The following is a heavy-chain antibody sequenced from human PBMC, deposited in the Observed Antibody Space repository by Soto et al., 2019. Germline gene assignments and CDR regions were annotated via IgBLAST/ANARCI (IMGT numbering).Heavy chain of an antibody. CDR2: INHSGST. J-gene: IGHJ3*02. D-gene: IGHD1-1*01. V-gene: IGHV4-34*01. CDR3: ARVTGTHNDAFDI. Sequence: SETLSLTCAVYGGSFSGYYWSWIRQPPGKGLEWIGEINHSGSTNYNPSLKSRVTISVDTSKNQFSLKLSSVTAADTAVYYCARVTGTHNDAFDIWGQGTMVTDSS. CDR1: GGSFSGYY.